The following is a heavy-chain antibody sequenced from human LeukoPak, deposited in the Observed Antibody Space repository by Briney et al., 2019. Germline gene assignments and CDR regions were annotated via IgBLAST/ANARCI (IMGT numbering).Heavy chain of an antibody. CDR3: ARERDIWATTLDY. CDR1: GYTFTGYY. Sequence: GASVTVSCKASGYTFTGYYMHWVRQAPGQGLEWMGWIHPNSGGTNYAQKIQGRVTMTRDTSISTAYMELSRRRSDETAVDYCARERDIWATTLDYWGQGTLVTVSS. D-gene: IGHD5-12*01. CDR2: IHPNSGGT. J-gene: IGHJ4*02. V-gene: IGHV1-2*02.